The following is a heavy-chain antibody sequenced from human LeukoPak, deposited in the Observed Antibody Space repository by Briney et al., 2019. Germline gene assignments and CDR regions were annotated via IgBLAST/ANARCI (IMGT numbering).Heavy chain of an antibody. CDR3: ARTYYYDGSGYLPDY. Sequence: GGSLRLSCTASGFTVSSNYMSWVRQAPGEGLEWVSVIYSGGSTYYADSVKGRFTISRDNSKNTLCLQMNSLRAEDTAMYYCARTYYYDGSGYLPDYWGQGTLVTVSS. CDR1: GFTVSSNY. CDR2: IYSGGST. D-gene: IGHD3-22*01. V-gene: IGHV3-53*01. J-gene: IGHJ4*02.